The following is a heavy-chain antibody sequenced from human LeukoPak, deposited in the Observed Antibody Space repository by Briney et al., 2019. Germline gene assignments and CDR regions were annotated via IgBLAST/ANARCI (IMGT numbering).Heavy chain of an antibody. CDR3: GKDGPRLGELQWDEFYSDH. J-gene: IGHJ4*02. V-gene: IGHV3-30*18. Sequence: GTSLRLSCSSSGFTHSSFAIHGVRQAPGRGRQGVVVISYDGWNAYYADSVEGRFTISKDNSKNTVYLEVSSLRNDDAAMYYCGKDGPRLGELQWDEFYSDHWGEGTLVT. CDR2: ISYDGWNA. D-gene: IGHD3-16*01. CDR1: GFTHSSFA.